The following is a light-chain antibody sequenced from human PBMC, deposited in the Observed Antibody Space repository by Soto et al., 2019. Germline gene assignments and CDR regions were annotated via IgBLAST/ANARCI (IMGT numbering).Light chain of an antibody. Sequence: QSALTQPASVSGSPGQSIAISCTGTSSNVGGYNFVSWYQQHPGKAPKLLFYEVNKRPSGVSNRFSGSKSDNTASLTISGLQAEDEADYYCCSYGGDRIFGGGTKLTVL. CDR3: CSYGGDRI. CDR1: SSNVGGYNF. J-gene: IGLJ2*01. V-gene: IGLV2-23*02. CDR2: EVN.